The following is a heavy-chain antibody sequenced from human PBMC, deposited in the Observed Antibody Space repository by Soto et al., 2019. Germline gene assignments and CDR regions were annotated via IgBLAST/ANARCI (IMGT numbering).Heavy chain of an antibody. CDR2: ILPIFDTA. CDR3: ARGHEYGGNSDAFDI. CDR1: GYTFTSYA. D-gene: IGHD4-17*01. Sequence: SVKVSCKASGYTFTSYAMHWVRQAPGQGLQWMGNILPIFDTADYAPRFQGRVTITADQATSTAYMELSNLTSHDTAVYFCARGHEYGGNSDAFDIWGQGTMVTVSS. J-gene: IGHJ3*02. V-gene: IGHV1-69*13.